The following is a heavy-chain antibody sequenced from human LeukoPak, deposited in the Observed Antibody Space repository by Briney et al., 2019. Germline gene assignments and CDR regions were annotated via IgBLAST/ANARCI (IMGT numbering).Heavy chain of an antibody. CDR3: ARSAVGSRLGYYFDY. Sequence: ASVKVSCKASGGTFSSYAISWVRQAPGQGLEWMGGIIPIFGTANYAQKFQGRVTITTDESTSTAYMELSSLRSEDTAVYYCARSAVGSRLGYYFDYWGQGTLVTVSS. J-gene: IGHJ4*02. D-gene: IGHD2-2*01. CDR2: IIPIFGTA. CDR1: GGTFSSYA. V-gene: IGHV1-69*05.